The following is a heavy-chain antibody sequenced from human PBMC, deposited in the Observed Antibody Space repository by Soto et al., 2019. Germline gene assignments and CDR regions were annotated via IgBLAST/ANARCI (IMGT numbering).Heavy chain of an antibody. J-gene: IGHJ4*02. CDR3: ARDEGWY. V-gene: IGHV3-30-3*01. CDR2: ISYDGSNK. D-gene: IGHD2-15*01. Sequence: QVQLVEAGGGVVQPGRSLRLSCAASGFTFSSYAMHWVRQAPGKGLEWVAVISYDGSNKYYADSVKGRFTISRDNSKNTLYLKMNGLGAEDTAVYYCARDEGWYWGQGTLVTVSS. CDR1: GFTFSSYA.